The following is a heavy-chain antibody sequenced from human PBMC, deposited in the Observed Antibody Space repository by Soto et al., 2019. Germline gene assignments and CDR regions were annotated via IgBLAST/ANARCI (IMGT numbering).Heavy chain of an antibody. CDR1: GFTFSDYT. CDR2: IRSKAYGGTT. CDR3: TRDGRYSGYPPPAF. V-gene: IGHV3-49*03. D-gene: IGHD5-12*01. Sequence: GGSLRLSCTASGFTFSDYTMSWFRQAPGKGLEWVGFIRSKAYGGTTEQAASVKGRFTISRDDSKNNAYLQKNSLKAEDTAVYHCTRDGRYSGYPPPAFWGQGTLVTVSS. J-gene: IGHJ4*02.